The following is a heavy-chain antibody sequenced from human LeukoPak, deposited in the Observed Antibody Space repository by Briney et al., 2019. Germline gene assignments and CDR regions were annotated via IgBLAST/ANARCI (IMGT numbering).Heavy chain of an antibody. CDR2: IWYDGSNK. V-gene: IGHV3-33*06. CDR1: GFTCSSYG. Sequence: GGSLRLSCAASGFTCSSYGMHWVRQAPGKGLEWVAVIWYDGSNKYYVDSVKGRFTISRDNSKNTLYLQMNSLRAEDTAVYYCAKDWENAFDYWGQGTLVTVSS. J-gene: IGHJ4*02. D-gene: IGHD1-26*01. CDR3: AKDWENAFDY.